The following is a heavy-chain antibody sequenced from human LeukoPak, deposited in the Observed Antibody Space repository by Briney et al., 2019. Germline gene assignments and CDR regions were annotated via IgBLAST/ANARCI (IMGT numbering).Heavy chain of an antibody. CDR1: GGSISSGSYY. D-gene: IGHD3-3*01. J-gene: IGHJ5*02. CDR2: IYTSGST. V-gene: IGHV4-61*02. CDR3: ARDSPYYDFWSGWGNWFDP. Sequence: SQTLSLTCTVSGGSISSGSYYWSWIRQPAGKGLEWIGRIYTSGSTNYNPSLKSRVTISVDTSKNQFSLKLSSVTAADTAVYYCARDSPYYDFWSGWGNWFDPWGQGTLVTVSS.